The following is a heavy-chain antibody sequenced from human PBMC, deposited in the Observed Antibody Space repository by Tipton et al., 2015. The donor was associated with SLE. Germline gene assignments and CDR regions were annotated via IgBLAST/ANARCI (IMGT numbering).Heavy chain of an antibody. J-gene: IGHJ5*02. V-gene: IGHV4-39*01. D-gene: IGHD4-17*01. CDR3: ARLPTGFPNWFDP. CDR2: IHYSGTT. CDR1: NTSMSGSTYY. Sequence: TLSLTCTVSNTSMSGSTYYWGWIRQPPGKGLEWIGTIHYSGTTYYNPSLRSRVTISVDTSKNHFSLKLSSVTAADTAVYYCARLPTGFPNWFDPWGQGTLVTVSS.